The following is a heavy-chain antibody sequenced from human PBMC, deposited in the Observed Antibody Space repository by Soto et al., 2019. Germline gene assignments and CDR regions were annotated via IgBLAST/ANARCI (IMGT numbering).Heavy chain of an antibody. Sequence: QVQLVESGGGVVQPGRSLRLFCVASGFTFSGYGMHWVRQAPGKGLEWLAVISHDGSDKYYADSVRGRFTISRDNSENTLYLQMNSLRPEDTAVYYCAKEDVWFAKDYWGQGTLVTVSS. CDR1: GFTFSGYG. V-gene: IGHV3-30*18. D-gene: IGHD3-10*01. CDR3: AKEDVWFAKDY. J-gene: IGHJ4*02. CDR2: ISHDGSDK.